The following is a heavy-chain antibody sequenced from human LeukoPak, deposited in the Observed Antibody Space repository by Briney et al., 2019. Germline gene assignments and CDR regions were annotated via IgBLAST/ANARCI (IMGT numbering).Heavy chain of an antibody. Sequence: ASVKVSCKASGYTFTSYGISWVRQAPGQGLEWMGWISAYNGNTNYAQKLQGRGTMTTDTSTSTAYMELRSLRSEDTAVYYCARDPHLNSGYDYDLEYWGQGTLVTVSS. CDR2: ISAYNGNT. CDR1: GYTFTSYG. CDR3: ARDPHLNSGYDYDLEY. D-gene: IGHD5-12*01. V-gene: IGHV1-18*01. J-gene: IGHJ4*02.